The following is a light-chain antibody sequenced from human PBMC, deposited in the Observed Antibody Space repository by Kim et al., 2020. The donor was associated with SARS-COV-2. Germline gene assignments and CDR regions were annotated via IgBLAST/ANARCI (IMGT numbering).Light chain of an antibody. V-gene: IGKV1-39*01. CDR3: QHSYSTPRT. J-gene: IGKJ1*01. Sequence: ASGGDRVTITGRASQSINNYLSWYQQKPGKAPNLLIYAASSLQSGVPSRFSGSGSGTDFTLTISSLQPEDFATYYCQHSYSTPRTFGQGTKVDIK. CDR1: QSINNY. CDR2: AAS.